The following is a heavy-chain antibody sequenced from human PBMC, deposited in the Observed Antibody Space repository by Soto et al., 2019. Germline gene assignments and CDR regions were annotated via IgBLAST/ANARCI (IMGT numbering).Heavy chain of an antibody. V-gene: IGHV4-31*03. Sequence: QVQLQESGPGLVKPSQTLSLTCTVSGGSISSGGYYWSWIRQHPGKGLEWIGYIYYSGSTYYNPSLKSRVTISVDTSKNQFSLKLSSVTAADTAVYYCARGWAGCSSTSCYGPPQFDYWGQGTQVTVSS. D-gene: IGHD2-2*01. CDR3: ARGWAGCSSTSCYGPPQFDY. CDR2: IYYSGST. CDR1: GGSISSGGYY. J-gene: IGHJ4*02.